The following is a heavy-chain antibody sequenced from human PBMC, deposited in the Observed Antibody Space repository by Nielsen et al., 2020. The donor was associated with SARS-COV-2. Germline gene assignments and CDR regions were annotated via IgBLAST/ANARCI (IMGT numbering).Heavy chain of an antibody. CDR3: AHSYDSSGYYPFQS. CDR2: IYWDDDK. CDR1: GFSLSNSGVG. J-gene: IGHJ4*02. V-gene: IGHV2-5*02. D-gene: IGHD3-22*01. Sequence: SGPTLVKPTQPLTLTCTFSGFSLSNSGVGVGWIRQPPGKALEWLALIYWDDDKRYSASLRSRLTISKETSKDQVVLTMTNMDPVDTATYYCAHSYDSSGYYPFQSWGQGTLVTVSS.